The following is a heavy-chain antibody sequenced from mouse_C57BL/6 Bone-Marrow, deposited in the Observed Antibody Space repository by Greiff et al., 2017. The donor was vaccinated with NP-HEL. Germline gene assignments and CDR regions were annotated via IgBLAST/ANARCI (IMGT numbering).Heavy chain of an antibody. V-gene: IGHV2-5*01. CDR2: IWRGGST. D-gene: IGHD1-1*01. Sequence: VKLQESGPGLVQPSQSLSITCTVSGFSLTSYGVHWVRQSPGKGLEWLGVIWRGGSTDYNAAFMSRLSITKDNSKSQVFFKMNSLQADDTAIYYCAKGGYGSSYWYFDVWGTGTTVTVSS. CDR1: GFSLTSYG. J-gene: IGHJ1*03. CDR3: AKGGYGSSYWYFDV.